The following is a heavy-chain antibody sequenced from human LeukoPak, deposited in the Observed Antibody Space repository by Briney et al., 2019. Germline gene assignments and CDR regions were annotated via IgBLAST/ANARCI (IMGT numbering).Heavy chain of an antibody. J-gene: IGHJ6*03. CDR2: IYYSGST. CDR1: GGSISSYY. D-gene: IGHD3-16*01. Sequence: SETLSLTCTVSGGSISSYYWSWIRQPPGKGLDWIGYIYYSGSTNYNPSLKSRVTISVDTSKNQFSLKLSSVTAADTAVYYCAREITAACMDVWGKGTTVTVSS. V-gene: IGHV4-59*01. CDR3: AREITAACMDV.